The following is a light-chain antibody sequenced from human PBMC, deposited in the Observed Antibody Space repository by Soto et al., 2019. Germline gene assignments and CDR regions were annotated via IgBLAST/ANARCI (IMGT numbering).Light chain of an antibody. CDR3: QQRYSTPPT. J-gene: IGKJ1*01. Sequence: DIQMTQSPSSLSASVGDRVTITCRASQSISSYLNWYQQKPGKAPKLLIYAASSLQSGVPSRFSGSGSATDFTLTISSLQPEDFATYYCQQRYSTPPTFGQGTKVDIK. CDR1: QSISSY. V-gene: IGKV1-39*01. CDR2: AAS.